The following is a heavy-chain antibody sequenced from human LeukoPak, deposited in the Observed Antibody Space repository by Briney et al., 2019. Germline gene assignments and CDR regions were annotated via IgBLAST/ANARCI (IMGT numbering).Heavy chain of an antibody. CDR1: GYTFTSYY. CDR3: ARSPPVSGSYLSWFDP. D-gene: IGHD3-16*02. V-gene: IGHV1-46*01. Sequence: GASVKVSCKASGYTFTSYYMHWVRQAPGQGLELMGIINPSGGSTSYAQKFQGRVTMTRDTSTSTVYMELSSLRSEDTAVYYCARSPPVSGSYLSWFDPWGQGTLVTVSS. CDR2: INPSGGST. J-gene: IGHJ5*02.